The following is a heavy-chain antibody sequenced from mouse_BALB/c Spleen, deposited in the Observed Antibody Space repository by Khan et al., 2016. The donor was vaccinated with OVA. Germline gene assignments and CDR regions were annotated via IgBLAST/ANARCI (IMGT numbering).Heavy chain of an antibody. D-gene: IGHD1-1*01. V-gene: IGHV1S81*02. CDR1: GYTFTSSW. J-gene: IGHJ2*01. Sequence: QVQLQQSGAELVKAGASVKMSCKASGYTFTSSWMHWVKQRLGQGLEWFAETNPTNGRTYYNEKFKSKATLTVVKSSSTAYMLLSGPTFEDSAVYYCARIKKIVATYFDYWGQGTTLTVSS. CDR2: TNPTNGRT. CDR3: ARIKKIVATYFDY.